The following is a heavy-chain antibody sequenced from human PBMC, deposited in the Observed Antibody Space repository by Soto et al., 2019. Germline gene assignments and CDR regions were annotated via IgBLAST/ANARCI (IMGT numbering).Heavy chain of an antibody. CDR2: IYYSGST. V-gene: IGHV4-59*08. D-gene: IGHD3-9*01. Sequence: KASETLSLTCTVSGVSMRGYYWSWIRQPPGKGLEWIGYIYYSGSTNYNPSLKSRVTISVDTSKNQFSLKLSSVTAADTAVYYCARLGRYFDWFHWFDPWGQGTLVTVS. CDR1: GVSMRGYY. J-gene: IGHJ5*02. CDR3: ARLGRYFDWFHWFDP.